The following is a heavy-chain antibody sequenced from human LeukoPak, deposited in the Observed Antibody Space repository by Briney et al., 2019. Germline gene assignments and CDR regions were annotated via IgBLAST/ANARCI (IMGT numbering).Heavy chain of an antibody. CDR1: GGSISSYY. J-gene: IGHJ4*02. V-gene: IGHV4-4*07. Sequence: SETLSLTCTVSGGSISSYYWSWLRQPAGKGLEWIGRIYTSGSTNYNPSLKSRVTISVDMSKNQFSLKLSSVTAADTAVFYCARENSGSYREFDYWGQGTLVTVSS. D-gene: IGHD1-26*01. CDR2: IYTSGST. CDR3: ARENSGSYREFDY.